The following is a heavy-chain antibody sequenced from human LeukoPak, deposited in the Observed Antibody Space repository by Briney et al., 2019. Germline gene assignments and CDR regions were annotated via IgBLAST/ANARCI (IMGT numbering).Heavy chain of an antibody. CDR2: ISSSGSTI. D-gene: IGHD3-10*01. J-gene: IGHJ5*02. Sequence: GGSLRLSCAATGFTFSNFAMHWVRQAPGKGLEWVSYISSSGSTIYYADSVKGRFTISRDNAKNSLYLQMNSLRAEDTAVYYCAREQGSGSYTDPLNWFDPWGQGTLVTVSS. V-gene: IGHV3-48*03. CDR3: AREQGSGSYTDPLNWFDP. CDR1: GFTFSNFA.